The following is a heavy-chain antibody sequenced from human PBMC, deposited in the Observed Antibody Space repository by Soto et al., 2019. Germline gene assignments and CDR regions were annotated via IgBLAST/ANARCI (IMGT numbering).Heavy chain of an antibody. CDR1: GFTFSSYA. CDR3: AKFRYGSGSYIDY. J-gene: IGHJ4*02. Sequence: PGGSLSLSCAASGFTFSSYAMSWVRQAPGKGLEWVSAISGSGGSTYYADSVKGRFTISRDNSKNTLYLQMNSLRAEDTAVYYCAKFRYGSGSYIDYWGQGTLVTVSS. V-gene: IGHV3-23*01. D-gene: IGHD3-10*01. CDR2: ISGSGGST.